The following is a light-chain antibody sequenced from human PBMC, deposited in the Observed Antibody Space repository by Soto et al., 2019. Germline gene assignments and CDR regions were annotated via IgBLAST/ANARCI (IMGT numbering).Light chain of an antibody. CDR3: FSYAGDSVYV. CDR2: EVT. Sequence: QSVVAQPASVSGSPRQSITISCTGTNSDVGSYNLVSWFQQHPGKAPKLVIYEVTKRPSGVSDRFSGSKSGNTASLTISGLQAEDEADYYCFSYAGDSVYVFGPGTKLTVL. V-gene: IGLV2-23*02. CDR1: NSDVGSYNL. J-gene: IGLJ1*01.